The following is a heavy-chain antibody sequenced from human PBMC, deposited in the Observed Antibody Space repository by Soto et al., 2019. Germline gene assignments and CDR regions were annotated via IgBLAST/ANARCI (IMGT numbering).Heavy chain of an antibody. CDR1: GFTFSNYA. Sequence: GGSLRLSCAASGFTFSNYAMHWVRQAPGKGLDWVALTSYDGNNEYYTDSVNGRLTISRDNSKNTLFLQMNSPRPEDTAVYYCAKDKGVFNWATYYFDYWGQGALVTVSS. CDR2: TSYDGNNE. J-gene: IGHJ4*02. V-gene: IGHV3-30*18. D-gene: IGHD1-1*01. CDR3: AKDKGVFNWATYYFDY.